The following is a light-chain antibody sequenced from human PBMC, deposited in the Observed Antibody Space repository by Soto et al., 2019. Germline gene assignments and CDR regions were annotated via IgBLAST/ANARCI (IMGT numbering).Light chain of an antibody. CDR2: DVS. Sequence: QSVLTQPASVSGAPGQSITISCTGTDTDVGGFNYVSWYQQFAGKAPKLIIYDVSSRPSGISNRFSGSKSDNTASLTISGLRAEDEADYFCSSYTAYRTYVFGTGTKVTVL. CDR3: SSYTAYRTYV. J-gene: IGLJ1*01. CDR1: DTDVGGFNY. V-gene: IGLV2-14*03.